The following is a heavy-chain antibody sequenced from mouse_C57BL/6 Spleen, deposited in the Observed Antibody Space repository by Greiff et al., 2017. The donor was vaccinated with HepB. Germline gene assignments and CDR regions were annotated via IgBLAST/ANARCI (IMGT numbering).Heavy chain of an antibody. J-gene: IGHJ2*01. V-gene: IGHV1-69*01. D-gene: IGHD1-1*01. CDR2: IDPSDSYT. CDR1: GYTFTSYW. CDR3: ARTSSYFDY. Sequence: LQQPGAELVMPGASVKLSCKASGYTFTSYWMHWVKQRPGQGLEWIGEIDPSDSYTNYNQKFKGKSTLTVDKSSSTAYMQLSSLTSEDSAVYYCARTSSYFDYWGQGTTLTVSS.